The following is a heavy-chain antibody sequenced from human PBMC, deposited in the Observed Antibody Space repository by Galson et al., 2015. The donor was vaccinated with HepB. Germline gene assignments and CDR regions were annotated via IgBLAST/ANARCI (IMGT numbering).Heavy chain of an antibody. Sequence: QSGAEVKKPGESLKISCKGSGYSFTSYWIGWVRQMPGKGLEWMGIIYPGDSDTRYSPSFQGQVTISADKSISTAYLQWSSLKASDTAMYYCARQDMTTVTPFSWFDPWGQGTLVTVSS. V-gene: IGHV5-51*01. CDR2: IYPGDSDT. D-gene: IGHD4-17*01. J-gene: IGHJ5*02. CDR1: GYSFTSYW. CDR3: ARQDMTTVTPFSWFDP.